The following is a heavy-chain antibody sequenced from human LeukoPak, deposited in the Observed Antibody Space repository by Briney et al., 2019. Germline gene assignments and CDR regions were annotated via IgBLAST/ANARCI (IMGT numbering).Heavy chain of an antibody. CDR1: GYTFTSYG. J-gene: IGHJ4*02. D-gene: IGHD5-12*01. CDR3: ATFSYGGSEEDFDY. Sequence: GASVKVSCKASGYTFTSYGISWVRQAPGQGLEWMGWISTYNGNTNSAQKFQGRVTMTTDTSTSTAYMDPRSLRSDDTAVYYCATFSYGGSEEDFDYWGQGTLVTVSS. V-gene: IGHV1-18*01. CDR2: ISTYNGNT.